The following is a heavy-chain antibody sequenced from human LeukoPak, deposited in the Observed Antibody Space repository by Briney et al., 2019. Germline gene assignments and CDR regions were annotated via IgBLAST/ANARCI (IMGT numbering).Heavy chain of an antibody. CDR2: IYYSGKN. CDR3: AREDYGGNAIL. Sequence: SETLSLTCTVSGGSISSYYWSWVRQPPGKGLEWVGYIYYSGKNNYNPSLKSRVTIPLKTSKNQFSLKLTSVTAADTAMYFCAREDYGGNAILWGQGTLVTVSS. J-gene: IGHJ4*02. V-gene: IGHV4-59*01. D-gene: IGHD4-23*01. CDR1: GGSISSYY.